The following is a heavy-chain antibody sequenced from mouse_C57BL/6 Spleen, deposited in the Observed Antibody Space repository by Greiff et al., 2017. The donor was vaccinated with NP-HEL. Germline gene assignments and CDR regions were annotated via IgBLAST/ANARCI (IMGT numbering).Heavy chain of an antibody. D-gene: IGHD1-2*01. CDR2: IRSKSNNYAT. CDR3: VRGPTAYYFDY. CDR1: GFSFNTYA. V-gene: IGHV10-1*01. J-gene: IGHJ2*01. Sequence: EVMLVESGGGLVQPKGSLKLSCAASGFSFNTYAMNWVRQAPGKGLEWVARIRSKSNNYATYYADSVKDRFTISRDDSESMLYLQMNNLKTEDTAMYYCVRGPTAYYFDYWGQGTTLTVSS.